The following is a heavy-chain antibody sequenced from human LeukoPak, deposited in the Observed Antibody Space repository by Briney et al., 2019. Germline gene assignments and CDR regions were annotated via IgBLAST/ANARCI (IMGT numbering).Heavy chain of an antibody. Sequence: GGSLRLSCAASGFTFSSYEMNWVRQAPGKGLEWVSYISSSGSTIYYADSVKGRFTISRDNAKNSLYLQMNSLRAEDTAVYYCAKGFRSAYFDYWGQGTLVTVSS. CDR1: GFTFSSYE. V-gene: IGHV3-48*03. CDR3: AKGFRSAYFDY. J-gene: IGHJ4*02. CDR2: ISSSGSTI.